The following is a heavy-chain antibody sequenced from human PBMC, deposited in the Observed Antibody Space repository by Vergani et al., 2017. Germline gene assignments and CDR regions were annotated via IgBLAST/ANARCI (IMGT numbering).Heavy chain of an antibody. CDR2: ISAYNGNT. CDR3: ARDQLRYFDWLGDAPKWFDH. J-gene: IGHJ5*02. V-gene: IGHV1-18*01. CDR1: GYTFSSYG. Sequence: QVQLVQSGAEVKKPGASVKVSCKASGYTFSSYGISWVRQAPGQGLQWMGWISAYNGNTNYAQKLQGRVTMTTDTSTSTAYMELRSRRSDDTAVYYCARDQLRYFDWLGDAPKWFDHWGQGTLVTVSS. D-gene: IGHD3-9*01.